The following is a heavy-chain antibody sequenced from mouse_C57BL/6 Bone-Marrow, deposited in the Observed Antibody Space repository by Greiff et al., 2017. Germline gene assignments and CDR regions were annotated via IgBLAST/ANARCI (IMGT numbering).Heavy chain of an antibody. V-gene: IGHV1-81*01. Sequence: QVQLQQSGAELARPGASVKLSCKASGYTFTSYGISWVKQRTGQGLEWIGEIYPRSGNTYYNEKFKGKATLTADKSSSTAYMELRSLTSEDSAVYFCARAFITSVVWYFDVWGTGTTVTVSS. CDR3: ARAFITSVVWYFDV. D-gene: IGHD1-1*01. CDR2: IYPRSGNT. J-gene: IGHJ1*03. CDR1: GYTFTSYG.